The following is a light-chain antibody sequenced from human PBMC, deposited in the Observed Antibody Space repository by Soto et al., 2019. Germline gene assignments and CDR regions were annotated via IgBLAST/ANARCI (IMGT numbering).Light chain of an antibody. CDR2: GAS. Sequence: DIQMTQSPSSLSASVGDRVTITCRASQTISTYLTWYQQKPRKAPTLLIYGASRLQSGVPSRFSGSGSGTNFTLTIGNLQPEDFATYYCHQSYSTPRITFGPGTKVDIK. CDR3: HQSYSTPRIT. CDR1: QTISTY. V-gene: IGKV1-39*01. J-gene: IGKJ3*01.